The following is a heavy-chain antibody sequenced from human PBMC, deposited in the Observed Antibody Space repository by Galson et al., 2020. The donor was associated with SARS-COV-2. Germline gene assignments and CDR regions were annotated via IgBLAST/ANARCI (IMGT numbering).Heavy chain of an antibody. CDR3: ARGDWFGELSDY. D-gene: IGHD3-10*01. Sequence: ASVKVSCKASGYTFTGYYMHWVRQAPGQGLEWMGWINPNSGGTNYAQNFQGRVTMTRDTSISTAYMELSRLRSDDTAVYYCARGDWFGELSDYWGQGTLVTVSS. J-gene: IGHJ4*02. CDR1: GYTFTGYY. CDR2: INPNSGGT. V-gene: IGHV1-2*02.